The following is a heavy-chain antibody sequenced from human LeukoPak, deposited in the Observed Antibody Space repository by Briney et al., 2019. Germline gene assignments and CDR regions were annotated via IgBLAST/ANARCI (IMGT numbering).Heavy chain of an antibody. Sequence: PSETLPLTCAVYGGSFSGYYWSWIRQPPGKGLEWIGEINHSGSTNYNPSLKSRVTISVDTSKNQFSLKLSSVTAADTAVYYCARGPSIAVAEDYWGQGTLVTVSS. V-gene: IGHV4-34*01. CDR1: GGSFSGYY. J-gene: IGHJ4*02. D-gene: IGHD6-19*01. CDR3: ARGPSIAVAEDY. CDR2: INHSGST.